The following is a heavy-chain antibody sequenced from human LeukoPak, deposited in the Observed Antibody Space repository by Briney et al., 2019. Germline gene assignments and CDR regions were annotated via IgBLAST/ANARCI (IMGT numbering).Heavy chain of an antibody. CDR1: GFTFSSYW. D-gene: IGHD1-1*01. V-gene: IGHV3-66*01. J-gene: IGHJ4*02. Sequence: PGGSLRLSCAASGFTFSSYWMSWVRQAPGKGLEWVSVIYSGGSTYYADSVKGRFTISRDNSKNTLYLQMNSLGAEDTAVYYCAMTGTTGLNDYWGQGTLVTVSS. CDR3: AMTGTTGLNDY. CDR2: IYSGGST.